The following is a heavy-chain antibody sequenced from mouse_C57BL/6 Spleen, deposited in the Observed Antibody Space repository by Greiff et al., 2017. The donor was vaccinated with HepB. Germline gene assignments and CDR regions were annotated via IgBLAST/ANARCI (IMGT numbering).Heavy chain of an antibody. CDR2: IDPETGGT. CDR3: TSGRENFDY. CDR1: GYTFTDYE. Sequence: VQLQQSGAELVRPGASVTLSCKASGYTFTDYEMHWVKQTPVHGLEWIGAIDPETGGTAYNQKFKGKAILTADKSSSTAYMELRSLTSEDSAVYYCTSGRENFDYWGQGTTLTVSS. V-gene: IGHV1-15*01. J-gene: IGHJ2*01.